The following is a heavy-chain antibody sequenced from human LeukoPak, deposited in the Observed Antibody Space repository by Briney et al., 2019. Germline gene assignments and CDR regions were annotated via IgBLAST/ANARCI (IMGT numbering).Heavy chain of an antibody. J-gene: IGHJ4*02. Sequence: GGSLRLSCAASGFIFSSYWMSWVRQAPGKGLEWVANIKQDGSEKDYVDSVKGRFTISRDNAKNSLYLQMNSLRIEDTAVYYCARAQWRRPDYWGQGTLVTVSS. D-gene: IGHD5-12*01. CDR3: ARAQWRRPDY. CDR2: IKQDGSEK. CDR1: GFIFSSYW. V-gene: IGHV3-7*02.